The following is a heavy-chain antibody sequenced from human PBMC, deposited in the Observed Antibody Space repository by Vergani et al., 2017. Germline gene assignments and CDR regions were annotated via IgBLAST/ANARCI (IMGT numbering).Heavy chain of an antibody. CDR2: IYYSGST. CDR3: ARPYCSGGSCYFDY. Sequence: QLQLQESGPGLVKPSETLSLTCTVSGGSISSSSYYWGWIRQPPGKGLEWIGSIYYSGSTYYNPSLKRRVTISVDTSKNQFSLKLSSVTAADTAVYYGARPYCSGGSCYFDYWGQGTLVTVSS. CDR1: GGSISSSSYY. V-gene: IGHV4-39*07. D-gene: IGHD2-15*01. J-gene: IGHJ4*02.